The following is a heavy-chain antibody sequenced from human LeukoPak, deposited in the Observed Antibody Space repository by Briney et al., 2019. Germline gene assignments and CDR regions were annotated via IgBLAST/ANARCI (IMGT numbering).Heavy chain of an antibody. CDR3: AKAPRATVTRGGAFDV. V-gene: IGHV3-23*01. CDR1: GFTFSSYA. CDR2: ISGSGGST. Sequence: QPGGSLRLSCAASGFTFSSYAMSWVRQAPGKGLEWVSAISGSGGSTYYADSVKGRFTISRDNSKNTLYLQMNSLRIEDTAIYYCAKAPRATVTRGGAFDVWGQGTMVTVSS. J-gene: IGHJ3*01. D-gene: IGHD4-17*01.